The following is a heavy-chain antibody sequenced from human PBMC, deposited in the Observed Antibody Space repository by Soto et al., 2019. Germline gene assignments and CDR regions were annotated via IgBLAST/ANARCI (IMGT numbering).Heavy chain of an antibody. CDR1: GGSITSGDYY. CDR3: ARISIAGTFYYDN. CDR2: IYYSGSA. V-gene: IGHV4-30-4*01. Sequence: PSETLSLTCNVSGGSITSGDYYWSWVRQPPGKGLEWIGYIYYSGSAYYNPSLKTRLAMSVDTSNNHFSLKLSSVTAADTAVYYCARISIAGTFYYDNWGQGTPVTVSS. D-gene: IGHD3-3*02. J-gene: IGHJ4*02.